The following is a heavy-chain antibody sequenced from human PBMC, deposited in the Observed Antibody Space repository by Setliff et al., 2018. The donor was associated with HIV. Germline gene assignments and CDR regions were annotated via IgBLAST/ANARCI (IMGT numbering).Heavy chain of an antibody. CDR3: AAASSWDPLLDY. Sequence: LSLTCAVYGGSFSGYYWSWIRQPPGKGLEWIGEINHSGSTNYNPSLKSRVTISVDTSMDQFSLKLNSVTAADTAVYYCAAASSWDPLLDYWGQGTLVTVPS. J-gene: IGHJ4*02. CDR2: INHSGST. D-gene: IGHD6-13*01. V-gene: IGHV4-34*01. CDR1: GGSFSGYY.